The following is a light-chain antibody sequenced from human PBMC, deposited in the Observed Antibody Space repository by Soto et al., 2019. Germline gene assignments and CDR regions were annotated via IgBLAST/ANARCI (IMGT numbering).Light chain of an antibody. CDR3: QKCKVAPFT. CDR1: QGISSW. CDR2: AAS. Sequence: DIQMTQSPSSLSASVGDRVTITCRASQGISSWLAWHQQKPEKAPKSLIYAASTLQSGVPSRFTGSGSGTDFTLAISRLQPEDAAIYYCQKCKVAPFTFGGGTKVEIK. J-gene: IGKJ4*01. V-gene: IGKV1D-16*01.